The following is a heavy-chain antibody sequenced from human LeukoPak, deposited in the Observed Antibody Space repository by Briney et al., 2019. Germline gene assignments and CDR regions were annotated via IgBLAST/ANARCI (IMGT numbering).Heavy chain of an antibody. V-gene: IGHV5-51*01. CDR3: ARPITFGGIIVRFDL. CDR1: GYSYTTYW. D-gene: IGHD3-16*02. Sequence: GESLKISCKASGYSYTTYWIGWVRQMPGKGLEWMGIIFPGDSNIRYSPSFQGQVTISADKSITTALLQWSSLRASDTAMYYCARPITFGGIIVRFDLWGQGTLVTVSS. J-gene: IGHJ4*02. CDR2: IFPGDSNI.